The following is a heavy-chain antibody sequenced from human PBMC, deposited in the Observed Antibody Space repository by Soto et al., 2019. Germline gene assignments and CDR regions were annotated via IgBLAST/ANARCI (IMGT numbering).Heavy chain of an antibody. CDR2: INAGNGNT. CDR1: GYTFTSYA. Sequence: AXSVKVSCKASGYTFTSYAMHWVRQAPVQRLEWMGWINAGNGNTKYSQRFQGRVTITRDTSASTAYMELSSLRSEDTAVYYCARSKTSSSWRASWFDPWGQGTLVTVSS. D-gene: IGHD6-13*01. CDR3: ARSKTSSSWRASWFDP. J-gene: IGHJ5*02. V-gene: IGHV1-3*01.